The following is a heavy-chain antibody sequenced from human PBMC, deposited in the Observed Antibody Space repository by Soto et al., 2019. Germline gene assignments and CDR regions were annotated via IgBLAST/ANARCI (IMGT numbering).Heavy chain of an antibody. CDR2: IWYDGSNK. Sequence: QVQLVESGGGVVQPGRSLRLSCAASGFTFSSYGMHWVRQAPGKGLEWVAVIWYDGSNKYYADSVKGRFTISRDNSKNTLFPHTNTVRAAYTAVYYCARDHQGSWYFDSWGQGTLVSFAA. J-gene: IGHJ4*02. CDR3: ARDHQGSWYFDS. CDR1: GFTFSSYG. D-gene: IGHD6-13*01. V-gene: IGHV3-33*01.